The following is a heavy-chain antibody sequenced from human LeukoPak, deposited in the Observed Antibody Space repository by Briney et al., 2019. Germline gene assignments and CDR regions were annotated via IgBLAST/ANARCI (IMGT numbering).Heavy chain of an antibody. CDR2: IWYAESST. V-gene: IGHV3-33*08. CDR1: GLIIRNYW. D-gene: IGHD6-19*01. CDR3: ARDGSFGRDV. Sequence: GGSLRLSCAASGLIIRNYWMSWVRQAPGKGLEWVAVIWYAESSTYYTDSVKGRFTISRDNSKKTVYLQMNSLRVEDTGVYYCARDGSFGRDVWGQGTTVTVSS. J-gene: IGHJ6*02.